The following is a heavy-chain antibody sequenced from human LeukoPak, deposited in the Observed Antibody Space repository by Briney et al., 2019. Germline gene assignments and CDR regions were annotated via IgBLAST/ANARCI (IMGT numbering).Heavy chain of an antibody. V-gene: IGHV6-1*01. Sequence: SQTLSLTCAISGDSVSSNSAAWNWIRQSPSRGLEWLGRTSYRSKWYNDYAVSVKSRITINPDTSKNQFSLRLNSATPEDTAVYYCAKRSASGSYYQQIFDYWGQGTLVTVSS. D-gene: IGHD3-10*01. CDR3: AKRSASGSYYQQIFDY. J-gene: IGHJ4*02. CDR1: GDSVSSNSAA. CDR2: TSYRSKWYN.